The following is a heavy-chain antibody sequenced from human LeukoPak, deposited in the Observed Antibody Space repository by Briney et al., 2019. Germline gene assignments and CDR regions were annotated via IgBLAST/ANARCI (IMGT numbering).Heavy chain of an antibody. D-gene: IGHD5/OR15-5a*01. CDR3: ARGGDIASSVGSHFDY. V-gene: IGHV4-4*09. Sequence: SETLSLTCTVSGGSISSYYWSWIRQPPGKGLEWIGYISKSGGTYYNPSVSRRLTISRDTSKNQFSVRLSSVTAADTAVYYCARGGDIASSVGSHFDYWGQGSLVTVSS. J-gene: IGHJ4*02. CDR1: GGSISSYY. CDR2: ISKSGGT.